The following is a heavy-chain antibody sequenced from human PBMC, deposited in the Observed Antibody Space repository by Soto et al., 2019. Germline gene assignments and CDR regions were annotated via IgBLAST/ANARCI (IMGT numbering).Heavy chain of an antibody. CDR1: GFTFSSYA. Sequence: VGSLRLSCAASGFTFSSYAMSWVRQAPGKGLEWVSAISGSGGSTYYADSVKGRFTISRDNSKDTLYLQMNSLRAEDTAVYYCARDLLTKGYYFDYWGQGTLVTVSS. CDR3: ARDLLTKGYYFDY. J-gene: IGHJ4*02. CDR2: ISGSGGST. V-gene: IGHV3-23*01. D-gene: IGHD4-17*01.